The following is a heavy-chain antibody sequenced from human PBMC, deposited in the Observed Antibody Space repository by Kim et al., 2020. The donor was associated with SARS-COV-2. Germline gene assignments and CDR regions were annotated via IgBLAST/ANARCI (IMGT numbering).Heavy chain of an antibody. CDR1: GFTFSSYA. CDR3: VHGDNSPYYYYGMDV. D-gene: IGHD4-17*01. J-gene: IGHJ6*02. Sequence: GGSLRLSCSASGFTFSSYAMNWVRQAPGKGLEYVSAISSNGGSTYYADSVKGRFTISRDNSKNTLYLQMSRLRAEDTAVYYCVHGDNSPYYYYGMDVWGQGTTVTVSS. V-gene: IGHV3-64D*09. CDR2: ISSNGGST.